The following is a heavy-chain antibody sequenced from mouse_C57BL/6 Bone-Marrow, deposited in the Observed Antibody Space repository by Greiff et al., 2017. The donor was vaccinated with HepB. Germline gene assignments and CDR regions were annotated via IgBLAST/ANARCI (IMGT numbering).Heavy chain of an antibody. J-gene: IGHJ1*03. CDR3: ARPPWYFDV. V-gene: IGHV1-4*01. CDR1: GYTFTSYT. Sequence: VQLQESGAELARPGASVKMSCKASGYTFTSYTMHWVKQRPGQGLEWIGYINPSSGYTKYNQKFKDKATLTADKSSSTSYMQLSSLTSEDSAVYYCARPPWYFDVWGTGTTVTVSS. CDR2: INPSSGYT.